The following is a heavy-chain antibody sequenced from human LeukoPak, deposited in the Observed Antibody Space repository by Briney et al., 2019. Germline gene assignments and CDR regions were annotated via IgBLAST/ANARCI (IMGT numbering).Heavy chain of an antibody. V-gene: IGHV3-66*02. CDR3: ARALLLRARFDY. J-gene: IGHJ4*02. Sequence: GGSLRLSCAASGFTLSSNYMSWVRQAPGKGLECVSVICSGGSTYYADSVKGRFTISRDNSKNTLYLQMNSLRAEDTAVYYCARALLLRARFDYWGQGTLVTVSS. D-gene: IGHD3-10*01. CDR1: GFTLSSNY. CDR2: ICSGGST.